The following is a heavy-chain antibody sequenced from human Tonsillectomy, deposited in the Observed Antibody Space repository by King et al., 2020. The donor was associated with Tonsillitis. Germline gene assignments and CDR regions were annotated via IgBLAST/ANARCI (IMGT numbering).Heavy chain of an antibody. D-gene: IGHD3-9*01. Sequence: VQLVESGGGVVQPGRSLRLSCAASGFTFSSYGMHWVRQAPGQGLEWVAVISYDGSNKYYADSVKGRFTISRDNSKNTLYLQMNSLRAEDTAVYYCARGQYYDILTGTNYNDAFDIWGQGTMVTVSS. CDR2: ISYDGSNK. CDR3: ARGQYYDILTGTNYNDAFDI. J-gene: IGHJ3*02. V-gene: IGHV3-33*05. CDR1: GFTFSSYG.